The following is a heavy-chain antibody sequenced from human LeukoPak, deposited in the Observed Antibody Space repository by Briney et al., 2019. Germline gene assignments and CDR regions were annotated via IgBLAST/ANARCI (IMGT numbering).Heavy chain of an antibody. V-gene: IGHV4-31*03. CDR3: ARTYCSGGSCYLDAFDI. CDR1: GGSISSGGYY. Sequence: SQTPSLTCTVSGGSISSGGYYWSWIRQHPGKGLEWIGYIYYSGSTYYNPSLKSRVTISVDTSKNQFSLKLSSVTAADTAVYYCARTYCSGGSCYLDAFDIWGQGTMVTVSS. D-gene: IGHD2-15*01. CDR2: IYYSGST. J-gene: IGHJ3*02.